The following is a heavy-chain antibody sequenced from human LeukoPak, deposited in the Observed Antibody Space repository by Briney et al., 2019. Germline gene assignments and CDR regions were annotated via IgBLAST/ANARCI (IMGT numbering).Heavy chain of an antibody. Sequence: ASVKVSCKTSGYTFTGYYMHWVRQAPGQGLEWMGWINPNSGGTNYAQKFQGRVTMTRDTSISTAYMEPSRLRSDDTAVYYCARGGSGSVYLADYWGQGTLVTVSS. CDR2: INPNSGGT. J-gene: IGHJ4*02. V-gene: IGHV1-2*02. CDR3: ARGGSGSVYLADY. CDR1: GYTFTGYY. D-gene: IGHD3-10*01.